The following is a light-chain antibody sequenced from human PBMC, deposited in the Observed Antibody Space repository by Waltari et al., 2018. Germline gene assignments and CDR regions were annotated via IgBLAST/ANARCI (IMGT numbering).Light chain of an antibody. J-gene: IGKJ1*01. CDR3: QQYDYWPWT. CDR2: GTS. Sequence: DILMTQSPATLSLSPGERAPLSCRASQSLTRITFAWFHQKPGQPPRLHIYGTSTTAAGVPDSISGSGSGTDVSLTISGLQPEDFATYYCQQYDYWPWTFGQGTRVE. V-gene: IGKV3D-15*01. CDR1: QSLTRIT.